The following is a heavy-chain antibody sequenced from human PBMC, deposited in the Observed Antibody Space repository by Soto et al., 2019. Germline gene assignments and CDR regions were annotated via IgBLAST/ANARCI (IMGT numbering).Heavy chain of an antibody. V-gene: IGHV3-30*18. J-gene: IGHJ4*02. CDR2: ISYDAGNK. CDR3: AKEGFES. CDR1: GFTFSNYG. Sequence: GGSLRLSCAASGFTFSNYGMHWVRQAPGKGLEWLAAISYDAGNKNHADSVKGRFTISRDNSKNTLYLQMDSLRAEDTAVYYCAKEGFESWGQGTLVTVSS.